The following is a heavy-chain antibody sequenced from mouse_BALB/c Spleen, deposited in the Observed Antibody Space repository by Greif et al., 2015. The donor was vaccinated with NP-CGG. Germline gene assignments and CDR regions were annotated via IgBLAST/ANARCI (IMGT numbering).Heavy chain of an antibody. V-gene: IGHV14-3*02. Sequence: EVKLMESGAELVKPGASVKLSCTASGFNIKDTYMHWVKQRPEQGLEWIGRIDXANGNTKYDPKFQGKATITADTSSNTAYLQLSSLTSEDTAVYYCARWDWYFDVWGAGTTVTVSS. J-gene: IGHJ1*01. CDR2: IDXANGNT. CDR1: GFNIKDTY. CDR3: ARWDWYFDV.